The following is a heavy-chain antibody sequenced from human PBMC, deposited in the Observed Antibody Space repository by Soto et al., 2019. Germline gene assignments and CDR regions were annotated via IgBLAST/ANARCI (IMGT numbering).Heavy chain of an antibody. V-gene: IGHV4-39*01. D-gene: IGHD6-19*01. J-gene: IGHJ5*02. CDR1: GGSINSSSYF. CDR2: IYYSGST. Sequence: PSETLSLTCSVAGGSINSSSYFWGWVRQPPGKGLEWIGSIYYSGSTYYNPSLRSRVTISVDTSKNQFSLKLSSVTAADTAVFYCARHYSSGSRNWFDPWGQGTLVTVSS. CDR3: ARHYSSGSRNWFDP.